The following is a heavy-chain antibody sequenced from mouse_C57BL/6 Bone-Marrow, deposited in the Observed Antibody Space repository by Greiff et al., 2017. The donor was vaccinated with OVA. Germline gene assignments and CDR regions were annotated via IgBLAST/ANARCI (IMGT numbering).Heavy chain of an antibody. CDR3: ARRATGTEFAY. J-gene: IGHJ3*01. CDR1: GFSLSTFGMG. D-gene: IGHD4-1*01. CDR2: LWWDDDK. V-gene: IGHV8-8*01. Sequence: QVQLQQSGPGILQPSQTLSLTCSFSGFSLSTFGMGVGWIRQPSGKGLEWLAHLWWDDDKYYNPALKSRLTIAKDTSKNQVFLRIANVDTADTATYYCARRATGTEFAYWGQGTLVTVSA.